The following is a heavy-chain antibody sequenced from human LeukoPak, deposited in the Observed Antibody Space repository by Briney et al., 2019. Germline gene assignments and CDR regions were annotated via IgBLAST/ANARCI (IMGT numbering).Heavy chain of an antibody. CDR1: GFTFDDYA. CDR2: ISWNSGSI. Sequence: QPGGSLRLSCAASGFTFDDYAMHWVRQAPGKGLEWVSGISWNSGSIGYADSVKGRFTISRDNAKNSLYLQMSSLRAEDTALYYCAKDRGYIVATILDYWGQGTLVTVSS. D-gene: IGHD5-12*01. CDR3: AKDRGYIVATILDY. V-gene: IGHV3-9*01. J-gene: IGHJ4*02.